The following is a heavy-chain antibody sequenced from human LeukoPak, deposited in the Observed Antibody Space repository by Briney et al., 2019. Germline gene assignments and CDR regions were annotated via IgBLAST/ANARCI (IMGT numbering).Heavy chain of an antibody. V-gene: IGHV1-3*01. J-gene: IGHJ4*02. D-gene: IGHD1-26*01. CDR1: GYTFTSYA. CDR2: INAGNGNT. Sequence: GASVKVSCRASGYTFTSYAMHWVRQDPGQRLEWMGWINAGNGNTKYSQKFQGRVTITRDTSASTAYMELSSLRSEDTAVYYCARRSGSYGYADYWGQGTLVTVSS. CDR3: ARRSGSYGYADY.